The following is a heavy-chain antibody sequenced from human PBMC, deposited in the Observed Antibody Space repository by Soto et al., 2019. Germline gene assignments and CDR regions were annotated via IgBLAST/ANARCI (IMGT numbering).Heavy chain of an antibody. CDR2: ISGSGGST. V-gene: IGHV3-23*01. Sequence: PGWSLSLSCASSVFTFISYAMSWVRQAPGKGLEWVSAISGSGGSTYYADSVKGRFTISRDNSKNTLYLQMNSLRAEDTAVYYCAKGYNLQWPDYWGQGTLVTVSS. CDR3: AKGYNLQWPDY. D-gene: IGHD6-19*01. J-gene: IGHJ4*02. CDR1: VFTFISYA.